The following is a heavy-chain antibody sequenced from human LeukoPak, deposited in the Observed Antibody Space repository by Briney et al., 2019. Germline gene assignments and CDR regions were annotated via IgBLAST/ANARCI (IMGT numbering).Heavy chain of an antibody. J-gene: IGHJ5*02. CDR3: ARERKVAGTNP. CDR2: IYYSGST. Sequence: PSETLSLTCTVSGGSVSSGSYYWSWIRQPPGKGLEWIGYIYYSGSTNYNPSLKSRVTISVDTSKNQFSLKLSSVTAADTAVYYCARERKVAGTNPWGQGTLVTASS. V-gene: IGHV4-61*01. CDR1: GGSVSSGSYY. D-gene: IGHD6-19*01.